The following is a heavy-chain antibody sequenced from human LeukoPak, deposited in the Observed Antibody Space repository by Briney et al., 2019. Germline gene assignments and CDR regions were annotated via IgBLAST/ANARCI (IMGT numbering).Heavy chain of an antibody. CDR2: IGSSGTST. V-gene: IGHV3-23*01. Sequence: GGSLRLSCAASGFTFGNYAMTWVRQPPGKGLEWVSSIGSSGTSTYYADSEKGRFTISRDNSKNTLYLQMNSLRAEDTAVYYCAKDHFRYCSGGSCYSLDYWGQGTLVTVSS. CDR1: GFTFGNYA. J-gene: IGHJ4*02. CDR3: AKDHFRYCSGGSCYSLDY. D-gene: IGHD2-15*01.